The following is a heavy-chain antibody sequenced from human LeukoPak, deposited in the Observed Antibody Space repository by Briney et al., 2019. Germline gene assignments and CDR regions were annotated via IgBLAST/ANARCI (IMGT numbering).Heavy chain of an antibody. D-gene: IGHD6-19*01. Sequence: PSETLSLTCTVSGGFISSYYWSWIRQPPGKGLEWIGYIYYSGSTNYNPSLKSRVTISVDTSKNQFSLKLSSVTAADTAVYYCARGESGWAYYYYYYMDVWGKGTTVTVSS. CDR2: IYYSGST. J-gene: IGHJ6*03. CDR3: ARGESGWAYYYYYYMDV. CDR1: GGFISSYY. V-gene: IGHV4-59*01.